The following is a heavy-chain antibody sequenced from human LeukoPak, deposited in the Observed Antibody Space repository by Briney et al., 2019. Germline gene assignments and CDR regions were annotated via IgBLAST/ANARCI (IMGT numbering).Heavy chain of an antibody. V-gene: IGHV4-59*08. CDR1: GGSISSYY. D-gene: IGHD5-18*01. Sequence: SETLSLTCTVSGGSISSYYWSWIRRPPGKGLEWIGYIYYSGSTNYNPSLKSRVTISVDTSKNQFSLKLSSVTAADTAVYYCARAGRGYSYGLDYWGQGTLVTVSS. CDR2: IYYSGST. CDR3: ARAGRGYSYGLDY. J-gene: IGHJ4*02.